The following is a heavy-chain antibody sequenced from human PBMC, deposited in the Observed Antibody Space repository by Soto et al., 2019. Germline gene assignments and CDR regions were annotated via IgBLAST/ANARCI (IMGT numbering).Heavy chain of an antibody. Sequence: PGGSLRLSCAASGFTFSSYGMNWVRQAPGKGLVWVSRINSDGSSTSYADSMKGRFTISRDNAKNTLYLQMNSLRAEDTAVYYCARLIGGTRIDYWGQGTLVTVSS. CDR2: INSDGSST. CDR1: GFTFSSYG. D-gene: IGHD2-8*01. V-gene: IGHV3-74*01. CDR3: ARLIGGTRIDY. J-gene: IGHJ4*02.